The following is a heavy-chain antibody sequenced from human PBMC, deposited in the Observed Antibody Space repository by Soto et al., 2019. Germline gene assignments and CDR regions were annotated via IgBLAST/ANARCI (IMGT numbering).Heavy chain of an antibody. D-gene: IGHD4-4*01. CDR3: ARDGRGIWTTVIYYGMDV. V-gene: IGHV3-48*02. Sequence: EVQLVESGGGLVQPGGSLRLSCAASGFTFSSYSMNWVRQAPGKGLEWVSYISSSSSTIYYADSVKGRFTISRDNAKNSLYLQMNSLRDEDTAVYYCARDGRGIWTTVIYYGMDVWGQGTTVTVSS. J-gene: IGHJ6*02. CDR1: GFTFSSYS. CDR2: ISSSSSTI.